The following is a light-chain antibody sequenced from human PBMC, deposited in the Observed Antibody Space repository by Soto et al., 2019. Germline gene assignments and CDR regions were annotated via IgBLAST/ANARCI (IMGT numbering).Light chain of an antibody. CDR1: SSDVGGYNY. J-gene: IGLJ1*01. CDR3: SSYTSSSTYV. CDR2: DVS. V-gene: IGLV2-14*01. Sequence: QSALTQPASVSGSPGQSITISCTGTSSDVGGYNYVSWYQQHPGKAPKLMIYDVSNRLSGVSNRFSGSKSGNTASLTISGLHAEDEADYYCSSYTSSSTYVFGTGTKLTV.